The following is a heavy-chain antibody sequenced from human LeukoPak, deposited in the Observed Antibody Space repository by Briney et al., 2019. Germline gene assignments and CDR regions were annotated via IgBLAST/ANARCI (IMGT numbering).Heavy chain of an antibody. CDR2: ISTIGST. D-gene: IGHD4-17*01. Sequence: PSETLSLTCTVSGGSISSGSYYWTWIRQPAGKGLEWIGRISTIGSTNYNPSLKSRVTISVDTSTNQFSLRLSSVTAADTAMYYCARGPFYGDSVRFDYWGQGTLVTVSS. J-gene: IGHJ4*02. CDR1: GGSISSGSYY. CDR3: ARGPFYGDSVRFDY. V-gene: IGHV4-61*02.